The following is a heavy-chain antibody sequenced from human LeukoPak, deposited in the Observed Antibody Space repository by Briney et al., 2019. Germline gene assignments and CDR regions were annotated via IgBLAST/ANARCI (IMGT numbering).Heavy chain of an antibody. V-gene: IGHV4-39*07. Sequence: SETLSLTCTVSGGSISSSSYYWGWIRQPPGKGLEWIGSIYYSGSTYYNPSLKSRVTISVDTSKNQFSLKLSSVTAADTAVYYCATRWGPYRRDAFDIWGQGTMVTVSS. CDR3: ATRWGPYRRDAFDI. D-gene: IGHD3-16*01. J-gene: IGHJ3*02. CDR2: IYYSGST. CDR1: GGSISSSSYY.